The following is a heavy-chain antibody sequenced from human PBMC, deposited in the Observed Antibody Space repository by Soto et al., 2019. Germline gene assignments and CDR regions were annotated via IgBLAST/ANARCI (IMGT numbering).Heavy chain of an antibody. J-gene: IGHJ6*02. V-gene: IGHV3-74*01. CDR1: GFTFSSYW. CDR3: ASDLSGRADV. CDR2: MNEDGGTT. D-gene: IGHD3-10*01. Sequence: GSLGLACAASGFTFSSYWMHWVRQAPGKGLVWVSRMNEDGGTTDYADSVKGRFTISRDNAKKTLYLQMNSLRVEDTAVYYCASDLSGRADVWGQGTKVTVYS.